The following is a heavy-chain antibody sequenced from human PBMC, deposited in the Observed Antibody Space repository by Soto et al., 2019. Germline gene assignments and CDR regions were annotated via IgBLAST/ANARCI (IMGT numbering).Heavy chain of an antibody. Sequence: EVQLLESGGGLVQPGGSLRLSCAASGFTFSSYAMSWVRQAPGKGLEWVSAISGSGGSTYYADSVKGRFTISRDNPKNTLYRQMNSLRAEDTAVYYCAKVVRGVKGAGMDVWGQGTTVTVSS. CDR3: AKVVRGVKGAGMDV. J-gene: IGHJ6*02. D-gene: IGHD3-10*01. CDR1: GFTFSSYA. V-gene: IGHV3-23*01. CDR2: ISGSGGST.